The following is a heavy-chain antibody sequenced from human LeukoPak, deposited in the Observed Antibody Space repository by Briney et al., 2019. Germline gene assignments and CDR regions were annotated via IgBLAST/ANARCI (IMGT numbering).Heavy chain of an antibody. CDR1: GYNFTNYW. CDR3: ACRKFDNTSSGP. J-gene: IGHJ5*02. CDR2: IYPGDFRT. V-gene: IGHV5-51*01. Sequence: GESLKISCKGSGYNFTNYWNGWVRQVPGKGLEWMGVIYPGDFRTRYNPSFRGQVTISADTSINTVYLQWNSLTPSDTATYYCACRKFDNTSSGPWGQGNLGTGSS. D-gene: IGHD3-9*01.